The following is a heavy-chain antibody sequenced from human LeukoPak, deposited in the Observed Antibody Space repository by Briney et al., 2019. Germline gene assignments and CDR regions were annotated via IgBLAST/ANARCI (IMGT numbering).Heavy chain of an antibody. D-gene: IGHD3-22*01. J-gene: IGHJ4*02. Sequence: SETLSLTCTVSGGSITSYYWSRIRQPPGKGLEWIGYVYYSGSTNYNPSLNSRVTISADTSKNQFSLKLNSVTAADTAVYYCAREGVSYYDRSGYHYWGQGTLVTVSS. CDR1: GGSITSYY. V-gene: IGHV4-59*01. CDR3: AREGVSYYDRSGYHY. CDR2: VYYSGST.